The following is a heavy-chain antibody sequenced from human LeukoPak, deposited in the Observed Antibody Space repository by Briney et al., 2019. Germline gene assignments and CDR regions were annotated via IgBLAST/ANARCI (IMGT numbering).Heavy chain of an antibody. CDR2: INPNSGGT. CDR1: GYTFTAYY. CDR3: ARDYYDILTGYYTFDY. J-gene: IGHJ4*02. D-gene: IGHD3-9*01. Sequence: ASVKVSCKASGYTFTAYYMHWVRQAPGQGLEWMGWINPNSGGTNYAQKFQGRVTMTRDTSISTAYMELSRLRSDDTAVYYCARDYYDILTGYYTFDYWGQGTLVTVSS. V-gene: IGHV1-2*02.